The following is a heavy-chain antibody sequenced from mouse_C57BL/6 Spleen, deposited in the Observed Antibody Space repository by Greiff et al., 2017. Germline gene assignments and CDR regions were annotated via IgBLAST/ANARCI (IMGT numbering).Heavy chain of an antibody. CDR2: IYPRSGNT. CDR1: GYTFTSYG. Sequence: VQLQQSGAELARPGASVKLSCKASGYTFTSYGISWVKQRTGQGLEWIGEIYPRSGNTYYNEKFKGKATLTADKSSSTAYMELRSLTSEDSAVYFCARWGGVYDGGNAMDYWGQGTSVTVSS. CDR3: ARWGGVYDGGNAMDY. V-gene: IGHV1-81*01. D-gene: IGHD2-12*01. J-gene: IGHJ4*01.